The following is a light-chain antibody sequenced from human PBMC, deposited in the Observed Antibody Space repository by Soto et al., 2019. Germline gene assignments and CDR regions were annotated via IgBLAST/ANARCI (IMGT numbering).Light chain of an antibody. CDR3: CSYAGSSTLV. V-gene: IGLV2-23*01. J-gene: IGLJ2*01. Sequence: QSALTQPASVSGSPGQSITISCTGNSSDVGSYNLVSWYQQHPGKAPKVMIYEGSKRPSGVSNRFSGSKSGNTASLTISGLQAEDEADYYCCSYAGSSTLVFGGGTKLTVL. CDR2: EGS. CDR1: SSDVGSYNL.